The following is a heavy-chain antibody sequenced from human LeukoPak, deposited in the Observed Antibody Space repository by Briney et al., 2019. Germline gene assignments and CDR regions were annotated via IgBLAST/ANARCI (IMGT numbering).Heavy chain of an antibody. D-gene: IGHD3/OR15-3a*01. Sequence: SETLSLTCTVSGGSISSYYWSWIRQPPGKELEWIGYIYYSGSTNYNPSLKSRVTISVDTSKNQFSLKLSSVTAADTAVYYCARLRRGLYYFDYWGQGTLVTVSS. CDR3: ARLRRGLYYFDY. J-gene: IGHJ4*02. V-gene: IGHV4-59*08. CDR1: GGSISSYY. CDR2: IYYSGST.